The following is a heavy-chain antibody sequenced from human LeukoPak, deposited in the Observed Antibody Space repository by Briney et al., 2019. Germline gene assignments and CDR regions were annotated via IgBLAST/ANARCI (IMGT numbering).Heavy chain of an antibody. V-gene: IGHV3-74*01. Sequence: QPGGSLRLSCAASGFTFNSYWMHWVRQAPGKGLVWVSRINNDGSSTNYADSVKGRFTTSRDNAKNTLHLQMNSLRAEDTAVYYCALRYCTSTSCYPYFDYWGQGTVVTVSS. CDR2: INNDGSST. D-gene: IGHD2-2*01. CDR1: GFTFNSYW. J-gene: IGHJ4*02. CDR3: ALRYCTSTSCYPYFDY.